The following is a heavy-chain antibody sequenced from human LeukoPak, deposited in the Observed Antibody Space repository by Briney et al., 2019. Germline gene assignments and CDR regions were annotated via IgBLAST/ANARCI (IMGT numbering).Heavy chain of an antibody. V-gene: IGHV4-59*01. CDR2: IYYSGST. Sequence: SETLSLTCTVSGGSISSYYWSWIRQPPGRGLEWIGYIYYSGSTNYNPSLKSRVTISVETSTSQFSLIQISVTTTDTAAVYSARDAPASSRSYGDAIDIWGQGKMVTVSS. D-gene: IGHD6-13*01. J-gene: IGHJ3*02. CDR3: ARDAPASSRSYGDAIDI. CDR1: GGSISSYY.